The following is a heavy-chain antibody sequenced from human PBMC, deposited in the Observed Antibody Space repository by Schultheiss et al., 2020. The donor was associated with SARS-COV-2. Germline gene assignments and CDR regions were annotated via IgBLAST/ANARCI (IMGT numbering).Heavy chain of an antibody. CDR2: IYTSGST. V-gene: IGHV4-61*02. CDR3: ARGLRTGEAWFDP. J-gene: IGHJ5*02. D-gene: IGHD3/OR15-3a*01. Sequence: SETLSLTCTVSGDSINGDYYWSWIRQPAGKGLEWIGRIYTSGSTNYNPSLKSRVTISVDTSKNQFSLKLSSVTAADTAVYYCARGLRTGEAWFDPWGQGTLVTVSS. CDR1: GDSINGDYY.